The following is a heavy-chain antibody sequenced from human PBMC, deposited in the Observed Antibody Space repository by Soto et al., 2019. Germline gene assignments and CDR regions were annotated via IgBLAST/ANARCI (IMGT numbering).Heavy chain of an antibody. J-gene: IGHJ4*03. Sequence: SSVKDSCKGPGNTYTYVDLHWVRQAPGQALEWMGWITPFNGNTKYAQKFQDRVTFTGDTSLNTFYMELSSLRSDDTAMFYCASGRHERGRHLDYRGHGPVVTVS. CDR1: GNTYTYVD. V-gene: IGHV1-45*02. CDR2: ITPFNGNT. D-gene: IGHD3-3*02. CDR3: ASGRHERGRHLDY.